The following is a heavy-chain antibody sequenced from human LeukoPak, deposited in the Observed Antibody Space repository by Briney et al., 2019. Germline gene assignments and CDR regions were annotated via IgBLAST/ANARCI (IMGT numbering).Heavy chain of an antibody. Sequence: PGGSLRLSCVASGFTFTRSAMHWVRQAPGKGLEWVAFIQYDGDNKYYADSVKGRFTISRDDSQNTLYLQMNSLTVEDMAVYYCARRWDSSWSYFDLWGQGTLVTVSS. V-gene: IGHV3-30*02. J-gene: IGHJ4*02. CDR2: IQYDGDNK. CDR3: ARRWDSSWSYFDL. D-gene: IGHD1-26*01. CDR1: GFTFTRSA.